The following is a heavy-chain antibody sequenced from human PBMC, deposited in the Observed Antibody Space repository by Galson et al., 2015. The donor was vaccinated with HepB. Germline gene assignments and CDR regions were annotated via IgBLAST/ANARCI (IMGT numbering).Heavy chain of an antibody. CDR3: ARDPGVVVAAIGYYFDY. CDR1: GFTFSTYA. Sequence: SLRLSCAASGFTFSTYAMSWVRQAPGKGLEWISTISVSGRITYYTDSVKGRFTISRDNSKNTLYLQMNSLRAEDTAVYYCARDPGVVVAAIGYYFDYWGQGTLVTVSS. CDR2: ISVSGRIT. V-gene: IGHV3-23*01. D-gene: IGHD2-15*01. J-gene: IGHJ4*02.